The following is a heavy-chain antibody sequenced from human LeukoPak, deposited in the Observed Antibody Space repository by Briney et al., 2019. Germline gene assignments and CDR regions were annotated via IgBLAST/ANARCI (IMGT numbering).Heavy chain of an antibody. CDR2: INPNSGGT. V-gene: IGHV1-2*02. D-gene: IGHD1-26*01. CDR1: GYTFTGYY. J-gene: IGHJ6*03. Sequence: ASVKVSCKASGYTFTGYYMHWVRQAPGQGLEWMGWINPNSGGTNYAQKFQGRVTMTRDTSISTAYMELSRLRSDDTAVYYCARGRGSSPNYYYYYCMDVWGKGTTVTVSS. CDR3: ARGRGSSPNYYYYYCMDV.